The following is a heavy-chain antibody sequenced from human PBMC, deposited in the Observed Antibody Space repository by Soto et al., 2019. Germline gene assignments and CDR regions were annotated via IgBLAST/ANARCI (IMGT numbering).Heavy chain of an antibody. J-gene: IGHJ4*02. CDR1: GFSFISYA. Sequence: ASVKVSCKSSGFSFISYAIQWVRQAPGQRLEWMGWINVATGNTKYSQQFQGRVTITRDTSASTAYMELNGLTSDDTAIYYCAREHDDWSGYSLDFWGQGNLVTVSS. V-gene: IGHV1-3*01. CDR3: AREHDDWSGYSLDF. CDR2: INVATGNT. D-gene: IGHD3-3*01.